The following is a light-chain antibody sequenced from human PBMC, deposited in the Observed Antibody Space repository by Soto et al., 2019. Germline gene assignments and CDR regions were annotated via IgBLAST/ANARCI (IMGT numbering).Light chain of an antibody. CDR3: QQYDNDWT. V-gene: IGKV1-5*03. Sequence: DIQMTQSPSTLSASVGDRVTITCRASQSISSLLAWYQQKPGKAPKLLIYKASSLESGVPSRFSGSGSGTDFTLTISSLQPDDFATYYCQQYDNDWTFGQGTKAEIK. CDR1: QSISSL. J-gene: IGKJ1*01. CDR2: KAS.